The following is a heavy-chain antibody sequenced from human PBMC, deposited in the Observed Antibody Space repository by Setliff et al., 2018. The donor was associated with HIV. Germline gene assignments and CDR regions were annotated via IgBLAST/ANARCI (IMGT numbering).Heavy chain of an antibody. CDR1: GASITRSSYY. J-gene: IGHJ4*02. CDR2: IFYSGHT. CDR3: ARGVAAAGL. Sequence: KPSETLSLTCTVSGASITRSSYYWAWIRQPPGKGLEWIGNIFYSGHTFYNPSLRSRVTISVDTSKNQFSLKLSSVTAADTAVYYCARGVAAAGLWGQGTLVTVSS. D-gene: IGHD6-13*01. V-gene: IGHV4-39*07.